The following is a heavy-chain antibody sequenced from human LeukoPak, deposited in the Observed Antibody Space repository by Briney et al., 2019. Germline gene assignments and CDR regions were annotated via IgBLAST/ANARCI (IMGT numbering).Heavy chain of an antibody. D-gene: IGHD4-11*01. CDR3: ARDRIDYPFDY. V-gene: IGHV3-21*01. Sequence: GGSLRLSCAASGFTVSSNYMSWVRQAPGKGLEWVSSISSSSSYIYYADSVKGRFTISRDNAKNSLYLQMNSLRAEDTAVFYCARDRIDYPFDYWGQGTLVTVSS. CDR1: GFTVSSNY. CDR2: ISSSSSYI. J-gene: IGHJ4*02.